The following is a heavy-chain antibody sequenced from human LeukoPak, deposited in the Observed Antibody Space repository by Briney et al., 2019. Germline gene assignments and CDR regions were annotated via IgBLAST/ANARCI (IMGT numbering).Heavy chain of an antibody. V-gene: IGHV3-23*01. D-gene: IGHD5-24*01. CDR2: VSGSGGST. Sequence: GGSMRLSCAASGFTFSSYAMTWVRQAPGKGLEWVSVVSGSGGSTNYADSVKGRFTISRDNSKNTLFLQMNSLRAEDTAIYYCAKAIRDGYSNFDYWGQGILVTVSS. J-gene: IGHJ4*02. CDR1: GFTFSSYA. CDR3: AKAIRDGYSNFDY.